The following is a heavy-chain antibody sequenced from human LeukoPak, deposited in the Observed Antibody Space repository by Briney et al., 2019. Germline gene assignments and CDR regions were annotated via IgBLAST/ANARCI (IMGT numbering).Heavy chain of an antibody. V-gene: IGHV3-21*01. D-gene: IGHD3-16*01. CDR3: ASAQLRLGELADY. Sequence: GGSLRLSCAASGFTFSTFNMHWVRQAPGKGLERVSSISSSGSYIYYVDSVKGRFTISRDNAKTSLFLQMNSLRAEDTAVYYCASAQLRLGELADYWGQGTLVTVSS. J-gene: IGHJ4*02. CDR1: GFTFSTFN. CDR2: ISSSGSYI.